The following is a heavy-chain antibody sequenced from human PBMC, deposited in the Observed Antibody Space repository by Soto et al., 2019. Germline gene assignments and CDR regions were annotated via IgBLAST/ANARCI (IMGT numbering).Heavy chain of an antibody. Sequence: QVQLVESGGGVVQPGRSLRLSCPGSGFTFNTYGMHWVRQAPGKGLEWVAVMSYDGRKEYYVDSVKGRFTISRENSKNTLYLQMNSLREEDTAVYYCVKDPTAGGTGTYYSYWGQGTLVTVSS. V-gene: IGHV3-30*18. CDR1: GFTFNTYG. D-gene: IGHD3-10*01. CDR3: VKDPTAGGTGTYYSY. J-gene: IGHJ4*02. CDR2: MSYDGRKE.